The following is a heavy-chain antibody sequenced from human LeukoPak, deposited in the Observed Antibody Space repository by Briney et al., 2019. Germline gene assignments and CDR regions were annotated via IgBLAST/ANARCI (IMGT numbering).Heavy chain of an antibody. J-gene: IGHJ4*02. V-gene: IGHV4-39*01. CDR2: IYYSGST. CDR3: ASPYSSSWYVKEYYFDY. Sequence: SETLSLTCTVSGGSISSSSYYWGWIRQPPGKGLEWIGSIYYSGSTYYNPSLKSRVTISVDTSKNQFSLKLSSVTAADTAVYYCASPYSSSWYVKEYYFDYWGQGTLVTVSS. D-gene: IGHD6-13*01. CDR1: GGSISSSSYY.